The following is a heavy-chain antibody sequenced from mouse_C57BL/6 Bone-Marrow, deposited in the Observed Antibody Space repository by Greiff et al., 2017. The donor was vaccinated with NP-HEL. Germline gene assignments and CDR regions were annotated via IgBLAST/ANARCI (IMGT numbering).Heavy chain of an antibody. V-gene: IGHV2-3*01. D-gene: IGHD6-1*01. CDR1: GFSLTSSG. J-gene: IGHJ1*03. CDR2: IWGAGRT. CDR3: ARRQCYYGYFDV. Sequence: QVQLQQSGPGLVAPSQRLSIPCTVSGFSLTSSGVSWVRQPPGKGLEWLGVIWGAGRTHYHSALLSRLSISKDNSKSQVFLKLNSLQTDDTATYYCARRQCYYGYFDVWGTGTTVTVSS.